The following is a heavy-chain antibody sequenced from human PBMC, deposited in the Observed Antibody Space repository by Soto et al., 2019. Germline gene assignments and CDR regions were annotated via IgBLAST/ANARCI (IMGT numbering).Heavy chain of an antibody. D-gene: IGHD1-1*01. CDR1: GFTFNNYA. Sequence: EVQLLESGGGLVQPGESLRLSCAVSGFTFNNYAMSWVRQAPGKGLEWVSIISGTGDATYYADSVKGRFTISRDNSKNTLYLQMNILRAEDTAIYYCAKWGSSNNLDNGGKGTLVSVSS. CDR3: AKWGSSNNLDN. CDR2: ISGTGDAT. V-gene: IGHV3-23*01. J-gene: IGHJ4*02.